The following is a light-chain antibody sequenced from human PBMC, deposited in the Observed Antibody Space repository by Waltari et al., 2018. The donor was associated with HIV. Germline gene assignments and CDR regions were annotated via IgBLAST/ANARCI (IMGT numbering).Light chain of an antibody. J-gene: IGLJ2*01. CDR1: SNDVGGYNY. V-gene: IGLV2-14*03. Sequence: QSALTQPASVSGSPGQSITISCTGTSNDVGGYNYVSWYQQHPGKAPKLMIYDVTTPPSGVSDRFSGSKSGNTASLTISGLQAEDEADYYCSSYTKTLYVIFGGGTKLTVL. CDR3: SSYTKTLYVI. CDR2: DVT.